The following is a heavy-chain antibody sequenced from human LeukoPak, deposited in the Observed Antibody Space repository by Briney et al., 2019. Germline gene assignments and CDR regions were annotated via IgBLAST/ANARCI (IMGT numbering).Heavy chain of an antibody. D-gene: IGHD6-13*01. CDR3: AKDLSSSWYVANYYYYYGMDV. J-gene: IGHJ6*02. CDR2: ISGSGGST. CDR1: GFTFSSYA. Sequence: GGSVRLSCVASGFTFSSYAMSWVRQAPGKGLEWVSAISGSGGSTYYADSVKGRFTISRDNSKNTLYLQMNSLRAEDTAVYYCAKDLSSSWYVANYYYYYGMDVWGQGTTVTVSS. V-gene: IGHV3-23*01.